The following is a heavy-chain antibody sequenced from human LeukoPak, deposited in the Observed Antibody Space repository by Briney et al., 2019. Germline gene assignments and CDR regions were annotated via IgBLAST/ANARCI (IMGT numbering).Heavy chain of an antibody. Sequence: ASVKVSCKASGGTFSSYAISWVRQAPGQGLEWMGIINPSGGSTSYAQKFQGRVTMTRDTSTSTVYMELSSLRSEDTAVYYCARDLGDYDSSGYYHFDYWGQGTLVTVSS. J-gene: IGHJ4*02. CDR1: GGTFSSYA. CDR3: ARDLGDYDSSGYYHFDY. CDR2: INPSGGST. V-gene: IGHV1-46*01. D-gene: IGHD3-22*01.